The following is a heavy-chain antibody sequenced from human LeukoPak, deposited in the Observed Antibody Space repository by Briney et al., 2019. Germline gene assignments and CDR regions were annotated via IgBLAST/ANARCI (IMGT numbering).Heavy chain of an antibody. J-gene: IGHJ4*02. CDR1: GYSFTGSY. CDR3: AVGTSGSHYKVDY. V-gene: IGHV1-2*06. Sequence: GASVKVSCKASGYSFTGSYMHWVRQAPGQGLEWMGRINPNSGGTNYAQKFQGRVAMTRDTSISTGYMELSSLRSDDTAVYYCAVGTSGSHYKVDYWGQGTLVTVSS. CDR2: INPNSGGT. D-gene: IGHD3-10*01.